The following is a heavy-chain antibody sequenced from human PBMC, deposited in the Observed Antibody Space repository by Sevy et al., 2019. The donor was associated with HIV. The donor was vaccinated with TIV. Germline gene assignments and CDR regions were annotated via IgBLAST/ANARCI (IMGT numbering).Heavy chain of an antibody. Sequence: SETLSLTCAVSGYSISSRYYWGWVRQPPGKGLEWIACMYYSGSTYYNPSLRSRVTISLDTSENQFSLKLTSVTAADTAVYYSASDITSNWLFFDYWGQGILVTVSS. CDR2: MYYSGST. CDR1: GYSISSRYY. CDR3: ASDITSNWLFFDY. D-gene: IGHD6-13*01. V-gene: IGHV4-38-2*01. J-gene: IGHJ4*02.